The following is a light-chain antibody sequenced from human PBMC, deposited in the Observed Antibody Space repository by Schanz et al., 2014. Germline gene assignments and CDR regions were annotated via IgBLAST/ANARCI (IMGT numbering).Light chain of an antibody. J-gene: IGKJ4*01. V-gene: IGKV3-15*01. CDR3: HQSNAWPLT. CDR1: QSVGSN. Sequence: EVVMTQSPATLSVFPGERVTLSCRASQSVGSNLAWYQHKPGQAPRLLIYHESTRATGIPTRFSGSGSGTEFTLTISSLQSEDFAVYYCHQSNAWPLTFGGGTKVEIK. CDR2: HES.